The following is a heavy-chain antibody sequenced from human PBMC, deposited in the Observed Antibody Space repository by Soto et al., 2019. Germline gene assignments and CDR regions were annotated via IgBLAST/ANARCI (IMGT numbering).Heavy chain of an antibody. J-gene: IGHJ5*02. CDR1: GGSISSGGYY. D-gene: IGHD3-10*01. V-gene: IGHV4-31*03. Sequence: QVQLQESGPGLVKPSQTLSLTCTVSGGSISSGGYYWSWIRQHPGKGLEWIGYIYYSGSTYYNPSLKSRVTISVDTSKNQFSLKLSSVTAADTAVYYCAREGRRGVIIGDNWFDPWGQGTLVTVSS. CDR2: IYYSGST. CDR3: AREGRRGVIIGDNWFDP.